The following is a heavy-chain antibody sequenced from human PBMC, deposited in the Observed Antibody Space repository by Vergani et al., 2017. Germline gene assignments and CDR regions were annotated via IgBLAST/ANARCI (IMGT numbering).Heavy chain of an antibody. J-gene: IGHJ3*02. D-gene: IGHD1-26*01. V-gene: IGHV1-2*02. Sequence: QVQLVQSGAEVKKPGSSVKVSCKASGGTFSSYAISWVRQAPGQGLEWMGWINPNSGGTNYAQKFQGRVTMTRDTSISTAYMELSRLRSDDTAVYYCARPGIVGAPDAFDIWGQGTMVTVSS. CDR2: INPNSGGT. CDR1: GGTFSSYA. CDR3: ARPGIVGAPDAFDI.